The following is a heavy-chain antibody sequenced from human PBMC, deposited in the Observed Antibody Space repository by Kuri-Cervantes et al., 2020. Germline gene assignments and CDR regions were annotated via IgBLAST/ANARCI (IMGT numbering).Heavy chain of an antibody. Sequence: SETLSLTCAVYGGSFSTYYWSWIRQPPGQGLEWIGEINHSGSSNYNPSLKSRVTTSVDTPKNQFSLKLSSVTAADTAVYYCAPWEGYWGQGTLVTVSS. D-gene: IGHD1-26*01. CDR2: INHSGSS. J-gene: IGHJ4*02. V-gene: IGHV4-34*01. CDR3: APWEGY. CDR1: GGSFSTYY.